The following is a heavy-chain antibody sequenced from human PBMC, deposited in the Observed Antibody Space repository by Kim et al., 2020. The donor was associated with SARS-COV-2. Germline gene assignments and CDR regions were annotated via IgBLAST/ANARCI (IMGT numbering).Heavy chain of an antibody. Sequence: NYAQKFQGRVTITADESTSTAYMELSSLRSEDTAVYYCARSIAAAYYFDYWGQGTLVTVSS. J-gene: IGHJ4*02. D-gene: IGHD6-13*01. CDR3: ARSIAAAYYFDY. V-gene: IGHV1-69*01.